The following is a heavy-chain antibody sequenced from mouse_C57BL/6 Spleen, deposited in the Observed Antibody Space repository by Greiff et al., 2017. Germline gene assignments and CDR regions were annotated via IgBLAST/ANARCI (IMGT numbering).Heavy chain of an antibody. CDR1: GYTFTSYW. CDR3: ARTSYYGSPYYAMDY. Sequence: QVQLQQSGAELVKPGASVKMSCKASGYTFTSYWITWVKQRPGQGLEWIGDIYPGSGSTNYNEKFKSKATLTVDTSSSTAYMQLSSLTSEDSAVYYCARTSYYGSPYYAMDYWGQGTSVTVSS. J-gene: IGHJ4*01. D-gene: IGHD1-1*01. V-gene: IGHV1-55*01. CDR2: IYPGSGST.